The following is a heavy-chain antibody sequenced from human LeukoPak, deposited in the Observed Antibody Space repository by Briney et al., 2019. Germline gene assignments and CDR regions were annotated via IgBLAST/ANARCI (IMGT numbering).Heavy chain of an antibody. D-gene: IGHD2-2*01. CDR1: GGSISSYY. CDR3: ARDQYGDYGMDV. CDR2: ISSSSSYI. J-gene: IGHJ6*02. V-gene: IGHV3-21*01. Sequence: ETLSLTCTVSGGSISSYYWSWIRQPPGKGLEWVSSISSSSSYIYYADSVKGRFTISRDNAKNSLYLQMNSLRAEDTAVYYCARDQYGDYGMDVWGQGTTVTVSS.